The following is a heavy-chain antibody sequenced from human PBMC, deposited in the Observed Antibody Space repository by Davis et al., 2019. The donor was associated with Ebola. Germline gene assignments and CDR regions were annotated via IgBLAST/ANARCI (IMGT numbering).Heavy chain of an antibody. Sequence: SETLSLTCGVYGGSLSGYSWNWIRLPPGKGLEWIGEINYSGSTNYNPSLKSRVTISVDTSKSQFSLKVTSVTAADTAVYYCARRKRYTSGSYRGFEWFDAWAREPWSPSPQ. V-gene: IGHV4-34*01. D-gene: IGHD3-10*01. CDR3: ARRKRYTSGSYRGFEWFDA. CDR1: GGSLSGYS. CDR2: INYSGST. J-gene: IGHJ5*02.